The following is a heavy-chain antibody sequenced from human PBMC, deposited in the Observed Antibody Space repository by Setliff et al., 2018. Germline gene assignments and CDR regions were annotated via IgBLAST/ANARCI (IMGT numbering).Heavy chain of an antibody. CDR3: AHTSRVDHSGHYHFAS. D-gene: IGHD2-21*02. J-gene: IGHJ4*02. V-gene: IGHV2-5*05. Sequence: SGPTLVNPRQTLTLTCTFSGFSFTTGPVGVAWTRQPPGKAPEWLALVYWDDDKRYDPSLKSRLTITKYTSTNQVVLTMTNMDPVDTGTYYCAHTSRVDHSGHYHFASWGQGPLVTVSS. CDR1: GFSFTTGPVG. CDR2: VYWDDDK.